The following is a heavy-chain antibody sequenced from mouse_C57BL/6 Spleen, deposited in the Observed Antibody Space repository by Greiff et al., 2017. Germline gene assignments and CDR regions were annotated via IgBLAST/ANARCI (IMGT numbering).Heavy chain of an antibody. D-gene: IGHD3-3*01. Sequence: EVKLVESGGGLVKPGGSLTLSCAASGFTFSDYGMHWVRQAPEKGLEWVAYISSGSSTIYYADTVKGRFTISRDNAKNTLFLQMTSLRSEDTALYYCARGGTLDYWGQGTTLTVSS. V-gene: IGHV5-17*01. J-gene: IGHJ2*01. CDR1: GFTFSDYG. CDR2: ISSGSSTI. CDR3: ARGGTLDY.